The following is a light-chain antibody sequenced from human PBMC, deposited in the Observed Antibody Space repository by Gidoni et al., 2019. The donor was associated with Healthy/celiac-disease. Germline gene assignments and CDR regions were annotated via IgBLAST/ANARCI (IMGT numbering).Light chain of an antibody. Sequence: DIVMTQPPDSLAVSLGETATINCKSSQSVLYSSNTKNYLAWYQQKTGQPPTLLIYWASTRASGVPDRVSGSGCGTDFTLTISSLQAEDVAVYYCQQYYSTPPYTFGQGTKLEIK. V-gene: IGKV4-1*01. CDR2: WAS. J-gene: IGKJ2*01. CDR3: QQYYSTPPYT. CDR1: QSVLYSSNTKNY.